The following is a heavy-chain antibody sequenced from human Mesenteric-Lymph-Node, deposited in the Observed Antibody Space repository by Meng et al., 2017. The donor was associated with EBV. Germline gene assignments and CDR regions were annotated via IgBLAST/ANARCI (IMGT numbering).Heavy chain of an antibody. CDR3: ARDDHTGRGEPFDY. Sequence: QVQLVQSGAGVKRPGASVRVSCKTSGYPFTGYYMHWVRQAPGQGLEWMGRINPDNGATNYGQKFQDRVTLTRDTSINTIYLELGSLRSDDTATYYCARDDHTGRGEPFDYWGQGTLVTVSS. V-gene: IGHV1-2*06. CDR1: GYPFTGYY. J-gene: IGHJ4*02. CDR2: INPDNGAT. D-gene: IGHD2-8*02.